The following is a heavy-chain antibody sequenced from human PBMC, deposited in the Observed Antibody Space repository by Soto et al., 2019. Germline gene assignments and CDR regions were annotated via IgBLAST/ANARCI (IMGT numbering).Heavy chain of an antibody. CDR3: ARDVIVVVPAATYYYYYYMEV. CDR2: IYYSGST. D-gene: IGHD2-2*01. Sequence: TSETLSLTCTVSGGSISSGGYYWSWIRQHPGKGLEWIGYIYYSGSTYYNPSLKSRVTISVDTSKNQFSLKLSSVTAADTAVYYCARDVIVVVPAATYYYYYYMEVWGKGTTVTVSS. J-gene: IGHJ6*03. V-gene: IGHV4-31*03. CDR1: GGSISSGGYY.